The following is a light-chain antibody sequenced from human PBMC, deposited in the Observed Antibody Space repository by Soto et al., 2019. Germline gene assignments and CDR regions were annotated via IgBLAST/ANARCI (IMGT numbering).Light chain of an antibody. CDR1: NSNIGKNT. CDR3: AAWDDSLNGHVV. CDR2: SNN. V-gene: IGLV1-44*01. Sequence: QAVVTQSPSASGTPGQRLSISCSGNNSNIGKNTVNWYQQLPRTAPKLLIYSNNQRPSGVPGRFSGSKSGTSASLAITGLQSEDEADYYCAAWDDSLNGHVVFGGGTKVTVL. J-gene: IGLJ2*01.